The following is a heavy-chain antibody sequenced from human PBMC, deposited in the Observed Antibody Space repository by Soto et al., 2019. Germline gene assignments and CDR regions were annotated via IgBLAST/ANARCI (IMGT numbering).Heavy chain of an antibody. CDR1: GFTFSSYS. J-gene: IGHJ3*02. V-gene: IGHV3-48*01. CDR3: SLDRYYYDGRGAFDI. Sequence: EVQLVESGGGLVQPGGSLRLSCAASGFTFSSYSMNWVRQAPGKGLEWVSYISSSSSTICYADSVKGRFTISRDNAKNSLYLQMNSLRAEDTAVYYCSLDRYYYDGRGAFDIWGQGTMVTVSS. D-gene: IGHD3-22*01. CDR2: ISSSSSTI.